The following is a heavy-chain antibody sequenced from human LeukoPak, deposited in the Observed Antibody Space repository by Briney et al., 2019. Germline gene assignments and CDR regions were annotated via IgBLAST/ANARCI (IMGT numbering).Heavy chain of an antibody. D-gene: IGHD3-22*01. CDR3: ARGGADGSGYPADY. J-gene: IGHJ4*02. CDR2: IYHSGST. V-gene: IGHV4-38-2*02. CDR1: GYSISSGYY. Sequence: PSETLSLTCTVSGYSISSGYYWGWIRQPPGKGLEWIGSIYHSGSTYYNPSLKSRVTISVDTSKNQFSLKLSSVTAADTAVYYCARGGADGSGYPADYWGQGTLVTVSS.